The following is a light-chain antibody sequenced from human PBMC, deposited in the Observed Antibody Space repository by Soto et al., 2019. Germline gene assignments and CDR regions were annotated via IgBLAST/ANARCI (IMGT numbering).Light chain of an antibody. CDR2: GAS. V-gene: IGKV3-20*01. J-gene: IGKJ2*01. Sequence: EIVLTQSPGTLSLSPGERATLSCRASQSVSSSYLAWYQQKPGQAPRLLIYGASSRATGIPDRFSGSGSGIDFTRTISRLESEDFAVFYCQQYGSSLPNTFGQGTKLEIK. CDR1: QSVSSSY. CDR3: QQYGSSLPNT.